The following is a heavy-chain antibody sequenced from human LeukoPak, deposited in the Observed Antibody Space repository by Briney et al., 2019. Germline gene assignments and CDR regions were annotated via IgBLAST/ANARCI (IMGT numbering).Heavy chain of an antibody. CDR2: ISAYNGNT. CDR1: GYTFTSYG. Sequence: GASVKVSCKASGYTFTSYGISWVRQAPGQGLEWMGRISAYNGNTNYAQKLQGRVTMTTDTSTSTAYMELRSLRSDDTAVYYCARDYGSGNWPRYYYYYYGMDVWGQGTTVTVSS. J-gene: IGHJ6*02. D-gene: IGHD3-10*01. V-gene: IGHV1-18*01. CDR3: ARDYGSGNWPRYYYYYYGMDV.